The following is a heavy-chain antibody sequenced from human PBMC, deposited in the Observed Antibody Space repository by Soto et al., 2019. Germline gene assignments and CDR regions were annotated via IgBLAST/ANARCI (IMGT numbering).Heavy chain of an antibody. CDR2: IWYDGSNK. CDR3: ARDLLFHDSSGYYYAP. V-gene: IGHV3-33*01. CDR1: GFTFSSYG. D-gene: IGHD3-22*01. J-gene: IGHJ5*02. Sequence: QVQLVESGGGVVQPGRSLRLSCAASGFTFSSYGMHWVRQAPGKGLEWVAVIWYDGSNKYYADSVKGRFTISRDNSKNTLYRQMTSLSAEDTAVYYCARDLLFHDSSGYYYAPWGQGTLVTVSS.